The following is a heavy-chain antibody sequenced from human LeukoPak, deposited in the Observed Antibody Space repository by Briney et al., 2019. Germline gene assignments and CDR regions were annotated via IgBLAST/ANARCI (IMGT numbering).Heavy chain of an antibody. V-gene: IGHV3-9*01. J-gene: IGHJ6*02. Sequence: PGRSLRLSCAASGFTFDDYAMHWVRQAPGKGLEWVSGISWNSGNIDYADSVKGRFTISRDNAKNSLYLQMNSLRVEDTALYYCAKDIGSTRYYYYGMDVWGQGTTVTVSS. CDR2: ISWNSGNI. D-gene: IGHD2-2*01. CDR1: GFTFDDYA. CDR3: AKDIGSTRYYYYGMDV.